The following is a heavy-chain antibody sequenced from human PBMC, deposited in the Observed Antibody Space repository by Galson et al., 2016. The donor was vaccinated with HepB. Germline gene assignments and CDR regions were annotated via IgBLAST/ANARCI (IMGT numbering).Heavy chain of an antibody. J-gene: IGHJ3*02. CDR3: TTERTRRSYGLHAAFDI. CDR1: GFTLSNAS. CDR2: IRSETDGGTT. Sequence: SLRLSCAASGFTLSNASMTWVHQPPGKGLEWVGRIRSETDGGTTEYAAPVRGRFSISRDDSENTLYLQMNSLKTEDTAVYYCTTERTRRSYGLHAAFDIWGQGTMFTVSS. D-gene: IGHD5-18*01. V-gene: IGHV3-15*01.